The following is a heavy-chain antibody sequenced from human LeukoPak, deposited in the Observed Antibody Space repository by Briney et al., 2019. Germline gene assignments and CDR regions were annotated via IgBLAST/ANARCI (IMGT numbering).Heavy chain of an antibody. CDR2: SWPSDSET. Sequence: GESLQISCTGAGYNITSYWISWVRQIPGKGLEWMGISWPSDSETRYNPSFQGHVTTTANKSISTSYLQQSSINASDTAMYYCAKFFDVGHIDCWGQGTLVGVSS. J-gene: IGHJ4*02. CDR3: AKFFDVGHIDC. CDR1: GYNITSYW. D-gene: IGHD3-9*01. V-gene: IGHV5-51*01.